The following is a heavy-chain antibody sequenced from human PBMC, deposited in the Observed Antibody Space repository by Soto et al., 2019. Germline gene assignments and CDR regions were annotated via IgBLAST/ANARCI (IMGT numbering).Heavy chain of an antibody. Sequence: SVKVSCKVSGGSFISYAISWVRQAPGQGLEWMGGIVPMFGGANHAQRFQGRVTMTRDTSISTAYMELSRLRSEDTAVYYCARGSGSGWNPFDYWGQGTLVTVSS. CDR3: ARGSGSGWNPFDY. CDR1: GGSFISYA. V-gene: IGHV1-69*05. CDR2: IVPMFGGA. D-gene: IGHD6-19*01. J-gene: IGHJ4*02.